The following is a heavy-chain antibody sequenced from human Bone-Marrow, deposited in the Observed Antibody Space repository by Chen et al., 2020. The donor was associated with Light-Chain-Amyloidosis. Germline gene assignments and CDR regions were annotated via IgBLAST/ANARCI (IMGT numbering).Heavy chain of an antibody. J-gene: IGHJ4*02. D-gene: IGHD5-12*01. Sequence: EVQLEQSGPEVKKHGESLKISCKGSGYTFPNYWIGWVRQMPGKGLEWTGVIYPDDSDARYSPSFEGQVTISADKSITTAYLQWRSLKASDTAMYYCARRRDGYNFDYWGQGTLVTVSS. CDR2: IYPDDSDA. V-gene: IGHV5-51*01. CDR3: ARRRDGYNFDY. CDR1: GYTFPNYW.